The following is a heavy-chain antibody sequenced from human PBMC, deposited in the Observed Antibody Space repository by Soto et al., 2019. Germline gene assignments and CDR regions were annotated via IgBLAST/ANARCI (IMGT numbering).Heavy chain of an antibody. CDR2: IFWVGGGT. J-gene: IGHJ4*02. Sequence: EVQVVESGGGLVQPGGSLTLSCVVSGSTIDDYAMHWVRQVPGKGLEWVSGIFWVGGGTGYADSVKGRFTISRDRAKNSRSLQRHSLRMEETAVEYCGNDLSPGGLESWGQGTLVTVS. CDR3: GNDLSPGGLES. D-gene: IGHD3-16*01. V-gene: IGHV3-9*01. CDR1: GSTIDDYA.